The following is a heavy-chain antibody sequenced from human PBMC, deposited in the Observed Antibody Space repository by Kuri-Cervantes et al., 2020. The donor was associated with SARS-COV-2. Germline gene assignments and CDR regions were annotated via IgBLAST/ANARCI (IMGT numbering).Heavy chain of an antibody. D-gene: IGHD5-18*01. Sequence: SVKVSCKASGGTFSSYAISWVRQAPGQGLEWMGGIIPIFGIANYAQKFQGRVTITADKSTSTAYMELSSLRSEDTAVYYCATDAGYSYGMDVWGQGTTVTVSS. V-gene: IGHV1-69*10. CDR3: ATDAGYSYGMDV. CDR1: GGTFSSYA. J-gene: IGHJ6*01. CDR2: IIPIFGIA.